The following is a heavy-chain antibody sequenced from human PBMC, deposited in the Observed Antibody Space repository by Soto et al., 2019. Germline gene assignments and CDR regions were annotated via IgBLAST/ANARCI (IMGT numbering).Heavy chain of an antibody. CDR1: GGSFSGYC. CDR3: ARGSEQLVPIYYYYYGMDV. V-gene: IGHV4-34*01. CDR2: INHSGST. Sequence: PSETLSLTCAVYGGSFSGYCWSWIRQPPGKGLEWIGEINHSGSTNYNPSLKSRVTISVDTSKNQFSLKLSSVTAADTAVYYCARGSEQLVPIYYYYYGMDVWGQGTTVTVSS. J-gene: IGHJ6*02. D-gene: IGHD6-6*01.